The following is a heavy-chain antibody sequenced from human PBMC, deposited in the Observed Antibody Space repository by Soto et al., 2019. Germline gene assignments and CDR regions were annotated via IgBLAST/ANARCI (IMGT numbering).Heavy chain of an antibody. CDR1: GGSISSGGYS. D-gene: IGHD1-1*01. CDR3: ARDQLEGNWFDP. V-gene: IGHV4-30-2*01. J-gene: IGHJ5*02. CDR2: IYHSGNT. Sequence: QLQLQESGSGLVRPSQTLSLTCAVSGGSISSGGYSWNWIRQPPGKGLEWIGYIYHSGNTLYNPSRKRRVTISVDKSKNQFSLKLSSVTAADTAVYYCARDQLEGNWFDPWGQGTLVTVSS.